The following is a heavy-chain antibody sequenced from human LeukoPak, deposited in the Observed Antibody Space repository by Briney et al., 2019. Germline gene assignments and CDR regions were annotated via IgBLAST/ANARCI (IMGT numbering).Heavy chain of an antibody. CDR3: ARDPYDFWSGYNWFDP. J-gene: IGHJ5*02. V-gene: IGHV1-69*04. CDR2: IIPIFGIV. CDR1: GYTFTSYD. D-gene: IGHD3-3*01. Sequence: ASVTVSCKASGYTFTSYDINWVRQATGQGLEWMGRIIPIFGIVKYVQKFQGRVTITADKSTSTAYMELSSLRSEDTAVYYCARDPYDFWSGYNWFDPWGQGTLVTVSS.